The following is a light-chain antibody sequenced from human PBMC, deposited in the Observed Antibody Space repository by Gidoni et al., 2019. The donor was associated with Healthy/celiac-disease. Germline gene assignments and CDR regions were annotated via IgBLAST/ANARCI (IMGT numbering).Light chain of an antibody. Sequence: QSVLTQSPSVSEAPRQRVTISCSGSSSNIGNNAVNWYQQLPGRPPRLVIYYDDLLPSGVSDRFSGSKSGTSASLAISGLQSEDEADYYCAAWDDNVGWVFGGGTKLTVL. CDR1: SSNIGNNA. V-gene: IGLV1-36*01. CDR2: YDD. CDR3: AAWDDNVGWV. J-gene: IGLJ3*02.